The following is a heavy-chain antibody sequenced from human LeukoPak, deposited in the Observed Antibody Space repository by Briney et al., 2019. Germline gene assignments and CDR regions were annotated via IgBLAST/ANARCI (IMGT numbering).Heavy chain of an antibody. CDR2: ISYDGSNK. CDR1: GFTFSRYA. Sequence: GGSLRLSCAASGFTFSRYALHWVRQAPGKGLEWVAAISYDGSNKYYADSVKGRFTISRDNAKNSLYLQMNSLRAEDTAVYYCARDPTGGGFDIWGQGTMVTVSS. V-gene: IGHV3-30-3*01. D-gene: IGHD1-14*01. J-gene: IGHJ3*02. CDR3: ARDPTGGGFDI.